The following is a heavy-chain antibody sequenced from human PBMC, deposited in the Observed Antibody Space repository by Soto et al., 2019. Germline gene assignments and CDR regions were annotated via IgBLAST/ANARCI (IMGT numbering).Heavy chain of an antibody. CDR3: AKDKRELLPRGMDV. D-gene: IGHD1-26*01. J-gene: IGHJ6*02. Sequence: GSLTISCAASGXTFSSCCMYRVRQAPGKGLEWVAIISYDGSNKSNEDSVKGRFTISRYNSNNTLYLQMNSLRAQDTAVYYCAKDKRELLPRGMDVWGQGTTGTVSS. CDR2: ISYDGSNK. CDR1: GXTFSSCC. V-gene: IGHV3-30*18.